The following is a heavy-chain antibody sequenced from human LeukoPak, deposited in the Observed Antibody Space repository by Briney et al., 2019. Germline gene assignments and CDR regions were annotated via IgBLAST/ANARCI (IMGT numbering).Heavy chain of an antibody. D-gene: IGHD3-3*01. V-gene: IGHV1-2*02. CDR1: GYTFTGYY. CDR2: INHNSGGT. CDR3: ARADFGVVVDY. Sequence: ASVKVSCKASGYTFTGYYMHWVRQAPGQGLEWMGWINHNSGGTNYAQKFQGRVTMTRDTSISTAYMELSRLRSDDTAAYYCARADFGVVVDYWGQGTLVTVSS. J-gene: IGHJ4*02.